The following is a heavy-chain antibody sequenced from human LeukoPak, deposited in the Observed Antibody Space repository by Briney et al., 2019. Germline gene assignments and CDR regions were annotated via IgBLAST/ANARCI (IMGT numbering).Heavy chain of an antibody. D-gene: IGHD1-26*01. V-gene: IGHV3-21*03. J-gene: IGHJ5*02. CDR3: VRSGSYYGGFDP. CDR1: GFTFSNYH. Sequence: GGSLRLSCAASGFTFSNYHMHWIRQAPGKGLEWVSSISTTSSYIYYTDSVKGRFSTSRDNAENSLHLQMNSLRLEDTAVYYCVRSGSYYGGFDPWGQGTLVTVSS. CDR2: ISTTSSYI.